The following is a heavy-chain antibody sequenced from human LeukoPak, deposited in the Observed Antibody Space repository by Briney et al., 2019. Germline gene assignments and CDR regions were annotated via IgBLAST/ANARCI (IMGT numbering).Heavy chain of an antibody. Sequence: SETLSLTCAVYSGSLSGYYWSWLRQPPGKGLEWIGEIIYSGSTNYNPSLKNRVTISIDTSKNQLSLKLNSLTAADTAVYYCARGYQLLWGGWLDPWGQGTLVTVSS. J-gene: IGHJ5*02. CDR3: ARGYQLLWGGWLDP. CDR1: SGSLSGYY. CDR2: IIYSGST. V-gene: IGHV4-34*01. D-gene: IGHD2-2*01.